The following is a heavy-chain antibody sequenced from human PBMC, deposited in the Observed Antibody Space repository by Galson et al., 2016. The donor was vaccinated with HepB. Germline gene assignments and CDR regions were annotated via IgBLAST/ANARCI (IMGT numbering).Heavy chain of an antibody. V-gene: IGHV4-61*01. CDR3: ARVKGGLRYFDWQEWGGAFDI. D-gene: IGHD3-9*01. Sequence: ETLSLTCSVSGGSVSSATYYWSWIRQPPGKGLEWIGYIYYSGSTNYNPSLKSRVTISVDTSKNQFSLKLSSVTAADTAVYYCARVKGGLRYFDWQEWGGAFDIWGQGTMVTVSS. CDR2: IYYSGST. J-gene: IGHJ3*02. CDR1: GGSVSSATYY.